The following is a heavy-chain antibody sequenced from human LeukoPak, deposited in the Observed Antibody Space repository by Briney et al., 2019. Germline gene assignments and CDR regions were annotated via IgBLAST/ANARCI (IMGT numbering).Heavy chain of an antibody. CDR1: GSTFSDYY. CDR2: ISSSGSTI. D-gene: IGHD3-22*01. V-gene: IGHV3-11*01. CDR3: ARDPHYYDSSGSEIVDY. Sequence: GGSLRLSCAASGSTFSDYYMSWIRQAPGKGLEWVSYISSSGSTIYYADSVKGRFTISRDNAKNSLYLQMNSLRAEDTAVYYCARDPHYYDSSGSEIVDYWGQGTLVTVSS. J-gene: IGHJ4*02.